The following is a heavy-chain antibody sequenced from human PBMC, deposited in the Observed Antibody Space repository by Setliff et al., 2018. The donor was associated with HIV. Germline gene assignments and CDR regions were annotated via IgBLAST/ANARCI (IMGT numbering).Heavy chain of an antibody. Sequence: PSETLSLTCAVYGTPFSGFHWGWIRQPPGKGLEWIGEIHHSGITYYNPSLKSRVTISADTSKNQFSLKLSSVTAADTALYYCASALSIAAPRVWGQGTLVTVSS. CDR3: ASALSIAAPRV. D-gene: IGHD6-6*01. J-gene: IGHJ4*02. CDR1: GTPFSGFH. V-gene: IGHV4-34*01. CDR2: IHHSGIT.